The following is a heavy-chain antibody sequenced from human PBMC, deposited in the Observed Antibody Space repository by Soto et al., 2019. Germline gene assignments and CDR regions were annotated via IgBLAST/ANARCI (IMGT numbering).Heavy chain of an antibody. D-gene: IGHD6-19*01. CDR2: IQHSGGT. CDR3: GRVRQYCSGNSCYLDP. Sequence: QVQLQESGPGVVEPSGTLSLTCTVSGDSISSTNWWNWVRQSPEKELEWIGEIQHSGGTNYNPSLKCRVTISLDKSKNQVSLKMNSVTAADTAIYYCGRVRQYCSGNSCYLDPWGQGARVTVS. CDR1: GDSISSTNW. J-gene: IGHJ5*02. V-gene: IGHV4-4*02.